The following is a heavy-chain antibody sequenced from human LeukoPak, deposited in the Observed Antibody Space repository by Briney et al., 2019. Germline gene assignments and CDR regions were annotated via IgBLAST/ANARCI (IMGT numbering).Heavy chain of an antibody. CDR2: ISSSSNYI. J-gene: IGHJ4*02. V-gene: IGHV3-21*01. CDR1: GFTFSTYT. CDR3: ARDRTGRGTYYFDY. D-gene: IGHD3-16*01. Sequence: GGSLRLSCAASGFTFSTYTMNWVRQAAGKGLEWVSSISSSSNYIYYADSVRGRFTISRDDAKNSLNLQMSSLRAEDTAVYYCARDRTGRGTYYFDYWGQGTLVTVSS.